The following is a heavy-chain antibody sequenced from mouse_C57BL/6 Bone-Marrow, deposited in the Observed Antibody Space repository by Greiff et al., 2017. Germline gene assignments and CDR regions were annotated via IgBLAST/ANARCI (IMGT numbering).Heavy chain of an antibody. V-gene: IGHV14-1*01. CDR2: IDPEDGDT. Sequence: EVQLQQSGAELVRPGASVKLSCTASGFNIKDYYMHWVKQRPEQGPEWIGRIDPEDGDTEYAPKFQGKATMTADTSSNTAYLQLSSLTSEDTAVYYCTTDYGSLYYYAMDYWGQGTSVTVSS. D-gene: IGHD1-1*01. J-gene: IGHJ4*01. CDR1: GFNIKDYY. CDR3: TTDYGSLYYYAMDY.